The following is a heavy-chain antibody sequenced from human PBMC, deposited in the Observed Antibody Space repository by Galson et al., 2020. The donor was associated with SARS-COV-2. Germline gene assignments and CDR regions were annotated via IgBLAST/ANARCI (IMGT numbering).Heavy chain of an antibody. D-gene: IGHD3-10*01. V-gene: IGHV1-2*02. CDR3: ASARGYYGSGSYYSFDY. J-gene: IGHJ4*02. Sequence: ASVKVTCKASGYTFTSYDINCVRQAPGQGREWMGWINPNSGGTNYAQTFQGRVTMTRDTSISTAYMELSRLRSDDTTVYYCASARGYYGSGSYYSFDYWGQGTLVTVFS. CDR1: GYTFTSYD. CDR2: INPNSGGT.